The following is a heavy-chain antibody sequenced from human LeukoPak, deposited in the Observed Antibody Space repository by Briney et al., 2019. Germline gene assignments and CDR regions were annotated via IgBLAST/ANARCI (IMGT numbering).Heavy chain of an antibody. D-gene: IGHD5-12*01. CDR3: ARGRGVRNIVATISDY. Sequence: ASVNVSCKASGYTFTSYDINWVRQATGQGHEWMGWMNPNSGNTGYAQKFQGRVTMTRNTSISTAYMELSSLRSEDTAVYYCARGRGVRNIVATISDYWGQGTLVTVSS. CDR1: GYTFTSYD. J-gene: IGHJ4*02. CDR2: MNPNSGNT. V-gene: IGHV1-8*01.